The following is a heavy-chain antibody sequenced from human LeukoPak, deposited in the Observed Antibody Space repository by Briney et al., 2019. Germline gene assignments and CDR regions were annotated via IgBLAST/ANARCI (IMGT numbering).Heavy chain of an antibody. CDR2: ISAYNGNT. J-gene: IGHJ4*02. Sequence: ASVQVSCKACGYTFTSYGISWVRQAPAQGLEWMGWISAYNGNTGYAQKLQGRVTMTTVTSTSTAYIDLRSLRSDDTAVYYCARDGMYYYDSSGYQPLFDFWGQGTLVTVSS. CDR3: ARDGMYYYDSSGYQPLFDF. D-gene: IGHD3-22*01. V-gene: IGHV1-18*01. CDR1: GYTFTSYG.